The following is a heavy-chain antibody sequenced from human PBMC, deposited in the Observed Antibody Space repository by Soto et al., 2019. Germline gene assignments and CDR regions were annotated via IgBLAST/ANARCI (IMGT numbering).Heavy chain of an antibody. CDR1: GFTFSSYA. V-gene: IGHV3-23*01. J-gene: IGHJ4*02. CDR3: ARESSGYSSYFDY. Sequence: GGSLRLSCAASGFTFSSYAMSWVRQAPGKGLEWVSAISGSGGSTNYADSVRGRFTISRDYAKNTLYLQMNSLRAEDTAVYYCARESSGYSSYFDYWGQGTLVTV. CDR2: ISGSGGST. D-gene: IGHD5-12*01.